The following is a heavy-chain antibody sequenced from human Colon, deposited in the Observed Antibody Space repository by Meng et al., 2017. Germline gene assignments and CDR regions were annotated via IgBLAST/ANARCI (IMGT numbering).Heavy chain of an antibody. V-gene: IGHV4-39*01. J-gene: IGHJ5*02. CDR2: IGHSGIT. CDR1: GGSISTSDYY. CDR3: VRSSGWVRTGFDP. D-gene: IGHD6-19*01. Sequence: QPQLQESGPGLVKPSEALYLTCSVSGGSISTSDYYWGWIRQPPGKGLEWIGSIGHSGITYYTPSLKSRVTVSIDTSKSQFSLKLTSVTAADTAVYYCVRSSGWVRTGFDPWGQGTLVTVSS.